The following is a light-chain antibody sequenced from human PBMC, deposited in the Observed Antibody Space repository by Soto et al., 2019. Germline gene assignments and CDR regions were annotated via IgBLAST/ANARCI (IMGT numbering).Light chain of an antibody. J-gene: IGLJ1*01. CDR3: CSYAGSSVYV. CDR2: EVI. CDR1: SSDVGTFNL. Sequence: QSVLTQVASVSGSPGQLITISCSGTSSDVGTFNLVSWYQQHPGKAPRLMIYEVIKRPSGVSNRFSGSKSGNTASLTISGLQAEDEADYSCCSYAGSSVYVFGTGTKVPVL. V-gene: IGLV2-23*02.